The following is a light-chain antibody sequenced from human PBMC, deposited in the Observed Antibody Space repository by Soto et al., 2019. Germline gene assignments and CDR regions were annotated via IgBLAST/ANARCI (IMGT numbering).Light chain of an antibody. CDR2: GAS. J-gene: IGKJ4*01. CDR3: QQRDSWPLT. CDR1: QSVSNF. V-gene: IGKV3-11*01. Sequence: EIVLTQSPATLSLSPGERATLSCRASQSVSNFLAWYQQRPGQAPRLLLYGASNRATGTPARFTGSGSGTDFTLTIRSLEPEDFAIYYCQQRDSWPLTFGGGTKVDIK.